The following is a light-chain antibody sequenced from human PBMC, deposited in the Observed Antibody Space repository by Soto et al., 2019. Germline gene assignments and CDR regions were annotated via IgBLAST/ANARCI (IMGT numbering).Light chain of an antibody. Sequence: EIVMTQSPATLSVSPGERATLSCRASQSVSSKLAWYQQKPGQPPRVLIYSASTRATGIPARFSGSGSGIEFTLTISSLQSEDFAVYYCQHYNDWPPTWTFGQGTRVEIK. CDR3: QHYNDWPPTWT. CDR1: QSVSSK. CDR2: SAS. V-gene: IGKV3-15*01. J-gene: IGKJ1*01.